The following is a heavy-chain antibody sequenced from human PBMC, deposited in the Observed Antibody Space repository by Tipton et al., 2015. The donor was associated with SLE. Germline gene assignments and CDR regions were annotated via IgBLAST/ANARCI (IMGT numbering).Heavy chain of an antibody. V-gene: IGHV3-33*01. D-gene: IGHD1-20*01. CDR1: GFTFSSYG. CDR3: ARPIAGPGYFQH. J-gene: IGHJ1*01. Sequence: SLRLSCAASGFTFSSYGMHWVRQAPGKGLEWVAVIWYDGSNKYYADSVKGRFTISRDNSKNTLYLQMNSLRAEDTAVYYCARPIAGPGYFQHWGQGTLVTVSS. CDR2: IWYDGSNK.